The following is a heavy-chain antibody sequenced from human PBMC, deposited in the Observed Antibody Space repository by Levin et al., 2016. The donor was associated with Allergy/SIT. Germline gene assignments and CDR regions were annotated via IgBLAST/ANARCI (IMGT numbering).Heavy chain of an antibody. CDR2: IYYSGST. J-gene: IGHJ4*02. CDR3: ARASDIVPTRSPFDY. D-gene: IGHD5-12*01. Sequence: WIRQPPGKGLEWIGYIYYSGSTKYNPSLKSRVTISVDTSKNQFSLKLSSVTAADTAVYYCARASDIVPTRSPFDYWGQGTLVTVSS. V-gene: IGHV4-59*01.